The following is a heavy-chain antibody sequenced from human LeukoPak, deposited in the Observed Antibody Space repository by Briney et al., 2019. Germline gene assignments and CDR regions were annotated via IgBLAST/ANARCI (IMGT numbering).Heavy chain of an antibody. CDR1: GFTFSRYA. CDR3: ANKAGDGGDLLNGYVPYYFDY. Sequence: GGSLRLSCAASGFTFSRYAMSWVRQAPGKGLEWVSGNSGSGGSTYYADSVKGRFTISRDNSKNTLYLQMNSLRDEDTAVYYCANKAGDGGDLLNGYVPYYFDYWGQGALVTVSS. V-gene: IGHV3-23*01. CDR2: NSGSGGST. D-gene: IGHD3-9*01. J-gene: IGHJ4*02.